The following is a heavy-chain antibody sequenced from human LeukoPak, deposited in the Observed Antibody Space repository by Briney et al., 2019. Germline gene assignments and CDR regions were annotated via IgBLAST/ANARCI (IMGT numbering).Heavy chain of an antibody. CDR3: ARIYSGLIAVGL. Sequence: GGSLRLSCAASGFTFSSFEMNWVRQAPGKGLEWISYISASGTITHYADSVEGRFTISRDNAKNSLYLQMNSLRAEDTAVYYCARIYSGLIAVGLWGQGTLVTVSS. CDR1: GFTFSSFE. J-gene: IGHJ4*02. D-gene: IGHD6-19*01. CDR2: ISASGTIT. V-gene: IGHV3-48*03.